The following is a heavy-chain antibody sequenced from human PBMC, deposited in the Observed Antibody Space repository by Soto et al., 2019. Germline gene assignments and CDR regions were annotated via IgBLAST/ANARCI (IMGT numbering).Heavy chain of an antibody. CDR2: IFHGGSI. J-gene: IGHJ6*02. CDR3: ARCAYGTFTFGVDV. V-gene: IGHV4-4*02. Sequence: SETLSLTCAASGGPISSHHWWTWVRQPPGRGLEWIAEIFHGGSINYNSALKSRLTISVDKSKNLFSLTLTSVTAADTAVYYCARCAYGTFTFGVDVWGQGTTVTVSS. D-gene: IGHD3-10*01. CDR1: GGPISSHHW.